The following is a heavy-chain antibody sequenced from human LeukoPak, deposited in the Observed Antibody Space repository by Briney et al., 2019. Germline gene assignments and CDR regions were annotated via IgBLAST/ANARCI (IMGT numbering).Heavy chain of an antibody. CDR1: GFTFSSYS. V-gene: IGHV3-21*01. Sequence: GGSLRLSCAASGFTFSSYSMNWVRQAPGRGLEWVSSINSNSSYIYYADSLKGRFTISRDNAKNSLYLQMNSLRAEDTAVYYCARTGDYDFWSGYYFYYYYYMDVWGKGTTVTVSS. CDR2: INSNSSYI. D-gene: IGHD3-3*01. J-gene: IGHJ6*03. CDR3: ARTGDYDFWSGYYFYYYYYMDV.